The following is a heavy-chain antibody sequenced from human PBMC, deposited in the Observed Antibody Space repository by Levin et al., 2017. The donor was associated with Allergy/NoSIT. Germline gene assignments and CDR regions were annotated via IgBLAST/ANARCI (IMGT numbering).Heavy chain of an antibody. CDR1: GGSISSYY. D-gene: IGHD4-17*01. CDR2: IYYSGST. J-gene: IGHJ2*01. CDR3: ARAVYGDYWYFDL. Sequence: ESLKISCTVSGGSISSYYWSWIRQPPGKGLEWIGYIYYSGSTNYNPSLKSRVTISVDTSKNQFSLKLSSVTAADTAVYYCARAVYGDYWYFDLWGRGTLVTVSS. V-gene: IGHV4-59*01.